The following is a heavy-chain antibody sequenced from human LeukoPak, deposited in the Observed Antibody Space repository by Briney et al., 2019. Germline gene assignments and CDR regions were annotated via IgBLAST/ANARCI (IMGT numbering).Heavy chain of an antibody. J-gene: IGHJ3*02. CDR2: IYSGGST. V-gene: IGHV3-53*01. CDR1: GFTVSSNY. CDR3: ARERPYYYDSSGYYDDAFDI. Sequence: QPGGSLRLSCAASGFTVSSNYMSWVRQAPGKGLEWVSVIYSGGSTYYADSVKGRFTISRDKSKNTLYLQMNSLRAEDTAVYYCARERPYYYDSSGYYDDAFDIWGQGTMVTVSS. D-gene: IGHD3-22*01.